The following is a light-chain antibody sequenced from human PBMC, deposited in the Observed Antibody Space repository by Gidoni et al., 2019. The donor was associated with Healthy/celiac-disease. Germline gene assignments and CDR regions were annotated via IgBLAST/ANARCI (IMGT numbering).Light chain of an antibody. CDR1: SRDVGSYNL. CDR2: EGS. J-gene: IGLJ1*01. CDR3: CSYAGSSTPYYV. Sequence: QSALTQPASVSGSPGQSITISCTGTSRDVGSYNLVSWYQQHPGKAPKLMIYEGSTRPSWVSNLCSGSKSGNTASLTISGLQAEDEADYYCCSYAGSSTPYYVFGTGTKVTVL. V-gene: IGLV2-23*01.